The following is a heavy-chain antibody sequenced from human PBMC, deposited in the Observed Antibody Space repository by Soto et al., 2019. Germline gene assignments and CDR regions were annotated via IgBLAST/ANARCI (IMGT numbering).Heavy chain of an antibody. V-gene: IGHV3-30-3*01. Sequence: QVRLVESGGGVVQPGRSLRLSCTASGFSFSSYAMYWFRQPPGKGLEWVAVISHDRINKHYADSVKGRVTVSRDNSHRSLDLQLNSLRGEDTAMYYCARDMCSSDYFVKWFAPWGQGTLVTVSS. CDR2: ISHDRINK. CDR1: GFSFSSYA. J-gene: IGHJ5*02. D-gene: IGHD4-17*01. CDR3: ARDMCSSDYFVKWFAP.